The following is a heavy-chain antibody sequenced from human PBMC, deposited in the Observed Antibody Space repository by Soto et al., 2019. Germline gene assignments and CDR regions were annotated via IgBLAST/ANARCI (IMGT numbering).Heavy chain of an antibody. CDR3: VRDGVGATTYFGYFDY. CDR1: GFNFGGYG. CDR2: TRHDGSNT. Sequence: ESGGGVVPPGRSLRLSCAASGFNFGGYGMHWVRQAPGKGLEWVAITRHDGSNTYYADSVRGRFTISRDNSKNTLYLQMNSLTVEDTAVYYCVRDGVGATTYFGYFDYWGQGTLITVSS. D-gene: IGHD1-26*01. V-gene: IGHV3-33*01. J-gene: IGHJ4*02.